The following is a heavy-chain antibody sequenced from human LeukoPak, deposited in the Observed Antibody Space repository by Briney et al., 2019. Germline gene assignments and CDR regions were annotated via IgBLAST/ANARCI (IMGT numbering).Heavy chain of an antibody. V-gene: IGHV4-39*07. D-gene: IGHD4-23*01. CDR3: ARDPAGYGGNPYHRFDH. CDR2: LSSTGMT. J-gene: IGHJ5*02. CDR1: GDSITGTRVH. Sequence: KPSETLSLTCSVSGDSITGTRVHWVWLRQPPGKGPEWIGTLSSTGMTFHEPSLKSRVSMSLDTSKNQFSLRLSSMTAADTAVYYCARDPAGYGGNPYHRFDHWGQGSLVTVSS.